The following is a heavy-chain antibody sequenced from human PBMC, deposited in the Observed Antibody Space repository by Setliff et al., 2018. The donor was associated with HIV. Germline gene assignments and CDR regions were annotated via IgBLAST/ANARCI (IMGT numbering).Heavy chain of an antibody. Sequence: PGESLKISCAASGFTFNKAWMNWVRQAPGKGLEWVSYISGTSGTMYYADSVKGRFTISRDNAKNSLYLQMNSLRAGDTAVYYCAREGDDYNYGYGYYYYYYMDVWGTGTTVTVSS. CDR3: AREGDDYNYGYGYYYYYYMDV. J-gene: IGHJ6*03. D-gene: IGHD5-18*01. CDR2: ISGTSGTM. V-gene: IGHV3-48*01. CDR1: GFTFNKAW.